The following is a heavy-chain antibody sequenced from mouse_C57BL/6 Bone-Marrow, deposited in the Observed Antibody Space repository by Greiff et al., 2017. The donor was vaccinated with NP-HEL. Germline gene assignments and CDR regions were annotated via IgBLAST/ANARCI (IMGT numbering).Heavy chain of an antibody. Sequence: VQLQQSGAELARPGASVKLSCKASGYTFTSYGISWVKQRTGQGLEWIGEIYPRSGNTYYNEKFKGKATLTADKSSSTAYMELRSLTSEDSAVYFCARGSSGYPLFDYWGQGTTLTVSS. V-gene: IGHV1-81*01. D-gene: IGHD3-2*02. J-gene: IGHJ2*01. CDR1: GYTFTSYG. CDR3: ARGSSGYPLFDY. CDR2: IYPRSGNT.